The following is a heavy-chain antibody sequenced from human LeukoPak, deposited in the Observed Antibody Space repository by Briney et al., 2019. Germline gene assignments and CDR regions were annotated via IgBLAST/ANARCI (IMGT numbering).Heavy chain of an antibody. Sequence: KPSETLSLTCAVYGGSFSGYYWSWIRQPPGKGLEWIGEINHSGSTNYNPSLKSRVTISVDTSKNQFSLKLSSVTAADTAVYYCARGKKPLQKFTMVRGTKGGFDYWGQGTLVTVSS. CDR1: GGSFSGYY. CDR2: INHSGST. V-gene: IGHV4-34*01. CDR3: ARGKKPLQKFTMVRGTKGGFDY. D-gene: IGHD3-10*01. J-gene: IGHJ4*02.